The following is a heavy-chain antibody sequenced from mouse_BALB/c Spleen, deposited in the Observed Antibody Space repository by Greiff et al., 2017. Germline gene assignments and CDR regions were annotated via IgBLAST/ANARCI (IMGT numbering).Heavy chain of an antibody. Sequence: EVQLVEPGGGLVKPGGSLKFSCAASGFTFSSYVMPWVRLSPGKRLEWVAEISSGGSYTYYPDTVTGRFTISVDNARNTLYLKMCSLRSGDTAMYYCAWGHISLTTATYYWARDYWGKGTSVTVSS. CDR3: AWGHISLTTATYYWARDY. V-gene: IGHV5-9-4*01. CDR2: ISSGGSYT. CDR1: GFTFSSYV. J-gene: IGHJ4*01. D-gene: IGHD1-2*01.